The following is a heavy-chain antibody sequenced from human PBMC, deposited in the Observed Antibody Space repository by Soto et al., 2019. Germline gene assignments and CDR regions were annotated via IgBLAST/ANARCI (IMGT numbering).Heavy chain of an antibody. CDR3: ARVPAVAINWFDP. CDR2: IYHSGST. J-gene: IGHJ5*02. V-gene: IGHV4-4*02. CDR1: GASISSSNW. D-gene: IGHD6-19*01. Sequence: SETLSLTCAASGASISSSNWWSWVRQPPGKGLEWIGEIYHSGSTHYNPSLKSRVTISVDKSKNQFSLRLTSVTAADTAVYYCARVPAVAINWFDPWGQGTLVTVSS.